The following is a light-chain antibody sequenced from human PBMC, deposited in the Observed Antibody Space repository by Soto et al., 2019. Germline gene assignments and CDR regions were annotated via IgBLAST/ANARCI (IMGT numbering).Light chain of an antibody. CDR3: SWYRTYRNLEV. CDR2: DVT. V-gene: IGLV2-14*03. CDR1: NTDIGGYNY. J-gene: IGLJ1*01. Sequence: QSVLTQPDSVSASLGESITISCTGTNTDIGGYNYVSWYQQHPGKAPKLVIYDVTSRPSGIPNRFSGSKSGFTASLTISGLQAKEDAHYFRSWYRTYRNLEVFGTGTKVPVL.